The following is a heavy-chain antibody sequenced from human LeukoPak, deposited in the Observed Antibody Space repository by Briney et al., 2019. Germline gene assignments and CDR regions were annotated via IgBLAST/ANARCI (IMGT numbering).Heavy chain of an antibody. Sequence: PAGTLRLSCAASGFTFSSSAMSWVRQAPGKGLEWVSVISGSGSRTYYAGSVKGRFTIPRDNSKNTLYLQMNSLRAEDTAVYYCQATSPYFLYWGQGTLVTVSS. CDR3: QATSPYFLY. CDR1: GFTFSSSA. J-gene: IGHJ4*02. D-gene: IGHD1-26*01. V-gene: IGHV3-23*01. CDR2: ISGSGSRT.